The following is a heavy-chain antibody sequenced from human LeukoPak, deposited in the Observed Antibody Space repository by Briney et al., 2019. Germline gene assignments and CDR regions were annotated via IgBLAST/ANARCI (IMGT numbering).Heavy chain of an antibody. Sequence: ASVKVSCKASGYTFTGYYMHWVRQAPGQGLEWMGWINPNSGGTNYAQKFQGRFTMTRDTSNSTAYMELSRLRSDDTAVYYCARVLTGTLSFDYWGQGTLVTVSS. D-gene: IGHD7-27*01. CDR2: INPNSGGT. J-gene: IGHJ4*02. V-gene: IGHV1-2*02. CDR1: GYTFTGYY. CDR3: ARVLTGTLSFDY.